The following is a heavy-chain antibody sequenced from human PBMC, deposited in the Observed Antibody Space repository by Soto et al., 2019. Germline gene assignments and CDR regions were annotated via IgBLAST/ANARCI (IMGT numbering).Heavy chain of an antibody. D-gene: IGHD2-15*01. CDR1: GFTFSSYE. Sequence: GGSLRLSCAASGFTFSSYEMNWVRQAPGKGLEWVSYISSSGSTIYYADSVKGRFTISRDNAMNSLYLQMNSLRAEDTAVYYCARLYCSGGSCHYYYYYGMDVWGQGTTVTVSS. V-gene: IGHV3-48*03. CDR3: ARLYCSGGSCHYYYYYGMDV. CDR2: ISSSGSTI. J-gene: IGHJ6*02.